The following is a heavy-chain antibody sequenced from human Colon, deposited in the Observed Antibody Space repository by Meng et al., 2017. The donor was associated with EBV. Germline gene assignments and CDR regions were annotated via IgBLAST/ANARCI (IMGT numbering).Heavy chain of an antibody. J-gene: IGHJ4*02. Sequence: VQLHVSGPGLVKPSQTLSLTCTVSGGSISSGDYYWSWIRQPPGKGLEWIGYIYYSGSTYYNPSLKSRVIISIDTSKNQFSLNLRSVTAADTAVYYCARVSSGWDYFDYWGQGTLVTVSS. D-gene: IGHD6-19*01. CDR3: ARVSSGWDYFDY. V-gene: IGHV4-30-4*01. CDR2: IYYSGST. CDR1: GGSISSGDYY.